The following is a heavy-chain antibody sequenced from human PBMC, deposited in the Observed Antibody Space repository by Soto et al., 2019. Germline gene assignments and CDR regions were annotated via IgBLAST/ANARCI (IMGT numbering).Heavy chain of an antibody. J-gene: IGHJ4*02. CDR2: IYYSGSI. Sequence: SETLSLTCNVSGGSISSGDYYWSWIRQHPGKGLEWIGYIYYSGSIYYNPSLKSRVTISVDTSKNQFSLKLSSVTAADTAVYYCARRPQTGTPYDYWGQGTLVTVSS. D-gene: IGHD1-1*01. CDR1: GGSISSGDYY. CDR3: ARRPQTGTPYDY. V-gene: IGHV4-31*03.